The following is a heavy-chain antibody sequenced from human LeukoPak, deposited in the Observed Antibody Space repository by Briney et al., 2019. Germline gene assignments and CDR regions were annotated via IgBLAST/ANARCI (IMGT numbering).Heavy chain of an antibody. D-gene: IGHD3-3*01. V-gene: IGHV3-23*01. J-gene: IGHJ5*02. CDR2: ISGSGGST. Sequence: PGGSLRLSCAASGFTFSSYAMSWVRQAPGKGLEWVSAISGSGGSTYYADSVKGRFTISRDNSKNTLYLQMNSLRAEDTAVYYCAKTPYYDFWSGSAAPASSWFDPWGQGTLVTVSS. CDR3: AKTPYYDFWSGSAAPASSWFDP. CDR1: GFTFSSYA.